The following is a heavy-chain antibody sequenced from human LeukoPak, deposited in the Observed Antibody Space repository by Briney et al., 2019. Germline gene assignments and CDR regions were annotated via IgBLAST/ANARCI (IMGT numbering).Heavy chain of an antibody. J-gene: IGHJ4*02. Sequence: GGSLRLSCAASGFTFSSYSMNWVRQAPGKGLEWVSSISSSSSHIYYADSVKGRFTISRDNAKNSLYLQMNSLRAEDTAVYYCAKKLGTTDYWGQGTLVTVSS. V-gene: IGHV3-21*01. CDR3: AKKLGTTDY. CDR2: ISSSSSHI. CDR1: GFTFSSYS. D-gene: IGHD7-27*01.